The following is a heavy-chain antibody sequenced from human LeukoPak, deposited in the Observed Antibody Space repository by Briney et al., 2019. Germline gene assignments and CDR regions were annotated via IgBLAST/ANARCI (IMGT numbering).Heavy chain of an antibody. CDR1: GFTFSSYA. V-gene: IGHV3-23*01. J-gene: IGHJ4*02. CDR3: AKATGYCSSTSCYIGGFDY. Sequence: GGSLRLSCAASGFTFSSYAMSWVRQAPGKGLEWVSAISGSGGSTYYADSVKGRFTISRDNSKNTLYLQMNSLRAEDTAVYYCAKATGYCSSTSCYIGGFDYWGQGTLVTVSS. D-gene: IGHD2-2*02. CDR2: ISGSGGST.